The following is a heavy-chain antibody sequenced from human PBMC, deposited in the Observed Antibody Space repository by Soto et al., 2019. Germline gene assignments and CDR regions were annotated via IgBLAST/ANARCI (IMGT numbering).Heavy chain of an antibody. CDR2: INPNSGGT. CDR3: ASLVSYYDFWSGYNWFDP. D-gene: IGHD3-3*01. J-gene: IGHJ5*02. V-gene: IGHV1-2*02. Sequence: QVQLVQSGAEVKKPGASVKVSCKASGYTFTGYYMHWVRQAPGQGLGWMGWINPNSGGTNYAQKFQGRVTMTRDTSISTAYMELSRLRSDDTAVYYCASLVSYYDFWSGYNWFDPWGQGTLVTVSS. CDR1: GYTFTGYY.